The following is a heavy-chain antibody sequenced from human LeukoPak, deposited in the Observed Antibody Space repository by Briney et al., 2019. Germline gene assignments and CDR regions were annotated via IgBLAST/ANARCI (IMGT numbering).Heavy chain of an antibody. V-gene: IGHV3-33*01. D-gene: IGHD1-26*01. CDR2: IWYEGSNK. CDR3: ARDLIVGTTMYSGAFDY. Sequence: TGGSLRLSCAASGFTFSSFGLHWVRQGPGKGLEWVALIWYEGSNKYYADSVKGRFTISRDNSENTLYLQMNSLRAEDTAVYYCARDLIVGTTMYSGAFDYWGQGTLVTVSS. CDR1: GFTFSSFG. J-gene: IGHJ4*02.